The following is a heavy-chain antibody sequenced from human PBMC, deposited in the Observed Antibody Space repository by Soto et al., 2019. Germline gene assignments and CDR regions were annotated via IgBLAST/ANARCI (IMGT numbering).Heavy chain of an antibody. CDR1: GFTFSSYA. V-gene: IGHV3-23*01. D-gene: IGHD5-18*01. Sequence: GSLRLSCAASGFTFSSYAMSWVRQAPGKGLEWVSAISPNGDATYYADSVKGRFTISRDNSKNTLYLQMNSLRAEDTAVYYCAKDLRYGPPNYYYGMDVWGQGTTVTVSS. J-gene: IGHJ6*02. CDR2: ISPNGDAT. CDR3: AKDLRYGPPNYYYGMDV.